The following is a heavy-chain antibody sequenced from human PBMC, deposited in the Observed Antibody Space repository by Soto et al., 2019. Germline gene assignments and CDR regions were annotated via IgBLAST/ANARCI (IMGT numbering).Heavy chain of an antibody. D-gene: IGHD3-9*01. Sequence: ASVKVSCKASGYTFTSYGISWVRQAPGQGLEWMGWISAYNGNTNYAQKLQGRVTMTTDTSTSTAYMELRSLRSDDTAVYYCARETSSRFDFDWLLTHFYYYYYGMDVCGQGTPVTVYS. V-gene: IGHV1-18*01. J-gene: IGHJ6*02. CDR3: ARETSSRFDFDWLLTHFYYYYYGMDV. CDR1: GYTFTSYG. CDR2: ISAYNGNT.